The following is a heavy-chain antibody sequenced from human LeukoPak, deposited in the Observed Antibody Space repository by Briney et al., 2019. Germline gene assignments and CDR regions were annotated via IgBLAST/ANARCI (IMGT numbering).Heavy chain of an antibody. CDR1: GYTFTNYY. V-gene: IGHV1-46*01. J-gene: IGHJ4*02. CDR3: ARDVASSGYYWD. Sequence: ASLKVSCKASGYTFTNYYMHWVRQAPGQGLEWMGIINPSGGRTSYAQKFQGRVTMTRDTSTSTVYMELSSLRSEDTAVYYCARDVASSGYYWDWGQGTLVTVSS. CDR2: INPSGGRT. D-gene: IGHD3-22*01.